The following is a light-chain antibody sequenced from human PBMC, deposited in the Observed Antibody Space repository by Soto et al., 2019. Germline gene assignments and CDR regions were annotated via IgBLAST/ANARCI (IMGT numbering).Light chain of an antibody. J-gene: IGKJ1*01. Sequence: EIVLTQSPATLSLSPGERATLSCRASQSVSGYLAWYQQKPGQAPRLLIYGASTRATGIPARFSGSGSGTEFTLIISSLQSEDSAVYYCQQYNSWLWTFGQATKVDIK. V-gene: IGKV3-15*01. CDR1: QSVSGY. CDR3: QQYNSWLWT. CDR2: GAS.